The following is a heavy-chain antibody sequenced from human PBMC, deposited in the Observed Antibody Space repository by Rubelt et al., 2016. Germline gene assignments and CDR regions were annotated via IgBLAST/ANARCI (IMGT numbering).Heavy chain of an antibody. CDR1: GYTFTSYY. J-gene: IGHJ4*02. V-gene: IGHV1-46*01. D-gene: IGHD3-10*01. CDR3: ARWGGFKDY. Sequence: QVQLVQSGAEVKKPGASLKVSCKASGYTFTSYYMHWVRQAPGQGLEWMGIINPSGGSTSYAQKCQGRVTITRDTSASTAYMELSSLRSEDTAVYYCARWGGFKDYWGQGTLVTVSS. CDR2: INPSGGST.